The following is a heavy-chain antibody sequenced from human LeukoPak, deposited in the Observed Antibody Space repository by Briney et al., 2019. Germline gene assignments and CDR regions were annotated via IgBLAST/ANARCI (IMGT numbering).Heavy chain of an antibody. CDR1: GFTVSSNY. J-gene: IGHJ6*03. CDR2: IYSGGST. V-gene: IGHV3-66*01. CDR3: ARDPWPTVVTPSGRLHYMDV. Sequence: GGSLRLSCAASGFTVSSNYMNWVRQAPGKGLEWVSLIYSGGSTYYADSVKGRFTISRDNSKNTLYLQMNSLRAEDTAVYYCARDPWPTVVTPSGRLHYMDVWGKGTTVTVSS. D-gene: IGHD4-23*01.